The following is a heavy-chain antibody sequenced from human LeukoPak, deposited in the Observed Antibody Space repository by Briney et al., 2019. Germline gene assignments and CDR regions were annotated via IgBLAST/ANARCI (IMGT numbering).Heavy chain of an antibody. J-gene: IGHJ6*03. D-gene: IGHD1-26*01. V-gene: IGHV3-48*03. CDR1: GFTFRSYE. Sequence: GGSLRLSCAASGFTFRSYEMNWVRQAPGQSLEWISFISKSGTTIYYADSVKGRFLISRDNAKNSLDLQMNSLRAEDTAVYYCARDPYSGTYSDYYYYYMDVWGKGTTATVSS. CDR2: ISKSGTTI. CDR3: ARDPYSGTYSDYYYYYMDV.